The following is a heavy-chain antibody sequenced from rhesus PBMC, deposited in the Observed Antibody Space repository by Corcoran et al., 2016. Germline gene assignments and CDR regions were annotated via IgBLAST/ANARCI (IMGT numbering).Heavy chain of an antibody. CDR3: ARDRGAFDF. CDR2: IYGSGSST. V-gene: IGHV4-169*02. CDR1: GGSISSSY. J-gene: IGHJ3*01. Sequence: QLQLQELGPGLVKPSETLSVTCAVSGGSISSSYWSWIRQAPGKGLEWIGYIYGSGSSTNYNPSLKSRVTLSVDTSKNQLSLKLSSVTTADTAVYYCARDRGAFDFWGQGLRVTVSS.